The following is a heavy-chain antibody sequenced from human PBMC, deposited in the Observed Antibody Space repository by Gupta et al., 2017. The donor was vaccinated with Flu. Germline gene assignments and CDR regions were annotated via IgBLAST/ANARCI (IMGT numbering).Heavy chain of an antibody. V-gene: IGHV4-34*01. J-gene: IGHJ5*02. CDR3: ARVALVGYGSNWFYP. D-gene: IGHD2-2*03. Sequence: GLAWIGEVYHSGRTNYNPSLKSRVTISIDTSTNQFSLKLTSLTAADTAVYYCARVALVGYGSNWFYPWGQGTLGTVSS. CDR2: VYHSGRT.